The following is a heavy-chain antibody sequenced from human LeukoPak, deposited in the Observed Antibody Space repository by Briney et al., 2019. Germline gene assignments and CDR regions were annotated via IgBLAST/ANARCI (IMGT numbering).Heavy chain of an antibody. J-gene: IGHJ3*02. V-gene: IGHV3-53*01. D-gene: IGHD3-16*01. CDR3: AREFTYAPAFDI. CDR1: GFTVSSNY. CDR2: IYSGGST. Sequence: GGSLRLSCAASGFTVSSNYMSWVRQAPGKGLEWVSVIYSGGSTYYADSVKGRFTISRDNSKNTLYLQMNSLRAEDTAVYYCAREFTYAPAFDIWGQGTMVTVSS.